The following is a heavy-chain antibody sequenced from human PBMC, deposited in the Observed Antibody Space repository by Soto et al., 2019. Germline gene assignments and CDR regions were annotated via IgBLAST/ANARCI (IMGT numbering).Heavy chain of an antibody. CDR2: IYYSGST. CDR1: GGSISSSSYY. CDR3: ARKLVAATRYAFDI. V-gene: IGHV4-39*01. Sequence: QLQLQESGPGLVKPSETLSLTCTVSGGSISSSSYYWGWIRQPPGKGLEWIGSIYYSGSTYYNPSLKRRVTISVDTSKNQFSLKLSSVTAAGTAVYYCARKLVAATRYAFDIWGPGTMVTVSS. D-gene: IGHD2-15*01. J-gene: IGHJ3*02.